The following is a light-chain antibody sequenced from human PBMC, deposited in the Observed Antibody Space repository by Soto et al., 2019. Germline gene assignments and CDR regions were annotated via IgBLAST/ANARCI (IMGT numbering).Light chain of an antibody. CDR3: ATWDRSLDAYV. J-gene: IGLJ1*01. V-gene: IGLV1-51*01. CDR2: DTN. Sequence: QSILTQPPSVSAAPGQKVTISCSGSNSNIGNGYVSWYQQLPGTAPKLLIYDTNQRPSGIPDRFSGSKSGTSATLGITGLQTGDEADYYCATWDRSLDAYVFGTGTKVIV. CDR1: NSNIGNGY.